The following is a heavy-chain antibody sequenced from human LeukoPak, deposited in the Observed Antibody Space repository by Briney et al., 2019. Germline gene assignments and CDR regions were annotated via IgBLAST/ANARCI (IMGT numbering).Heavy chain of an antibody. V-gene: IGHV4-4*07. CDR2: IYTSGST. D-gene: IGHD3-10*01. Sequence: SETLSLTFTVSGGSISSYYWSWIRQPAGKGLEWIGRIYTSGSTNYNPSLKSRVTMSVDTSKNQFSLKLSSVTAADTAVYYCARDALHGSGSYYMDVWGKGTTVTISS. CDR1: GGSISSYY. CDR3: ARDALHGSGSYYMDV. J-gene: IGHJ6*03.